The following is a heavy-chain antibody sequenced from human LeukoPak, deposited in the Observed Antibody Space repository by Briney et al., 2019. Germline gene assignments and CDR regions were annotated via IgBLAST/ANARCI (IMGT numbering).Heavy chain of an antibody. J-gene: IGHJ4*02. V-gene: IGHV3-64*01. CDR1: GFTFSSYA. D-gene: IGHD6-6*01. CDR2: ISSNGGST. CDR3: ARGPRYSSSSYYFDY. Sequence: GGSLRLSCAASGFTFSSYAMLWVRQAPGKGLEYVSAISSNGGSTYYANSVKSRFTISRDNSKNTLYLQMGSLRAEDMAVYYCARGPRYSSSSYYFDYWGQGTLVTVSS.